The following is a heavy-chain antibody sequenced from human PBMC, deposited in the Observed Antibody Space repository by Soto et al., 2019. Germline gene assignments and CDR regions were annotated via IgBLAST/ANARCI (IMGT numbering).Heavy chain of an antibody. CDR1: GFTFSNAW. J-gene: IGHJ3*02. V-gene: IGHV3-15*01. Sequence: GGSLRLSCAASGFTFSNAWMSWGRQAPGKGLEWVGRIKSKTDGGTTDYAAPGKGRFTISRDDSKNTLYLQMNSMKTEDTAVYYCYTDNSLTGDAFDIWGQGTLVTVSS. CDR3: YTDNSLTGDAFDI. D-gene: IGHD7-27*01. CDR2: IKSKTDGGTT.